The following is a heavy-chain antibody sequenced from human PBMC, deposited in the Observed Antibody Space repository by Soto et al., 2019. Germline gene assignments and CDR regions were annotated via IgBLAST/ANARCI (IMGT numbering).Heavy chain of an antibody. V-gene: IGHV1-69*01. CDR2: IIPIFGTA. CDR3: GWGNIVATIGPGYYYGMDV. D-gene: IGHD5-12*01. J-gene: IGHJ6*02. Sequence: SVKVSCKASGGTFSSYAISWVRQAPVQGLEWMGGIIPIFGTANYAQKFQGRVTITADESTSTAYMELSSLRSEDTAVYYCGWGNIVATIGPGYYYGMDVWGQGTTVTVSS. CDR1: GGTFSSYA.